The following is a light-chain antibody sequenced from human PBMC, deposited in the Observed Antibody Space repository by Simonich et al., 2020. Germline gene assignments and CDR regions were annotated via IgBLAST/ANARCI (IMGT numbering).Light chain of an antibody. Sequence: QSALTQPASVSGSPGQSITISCPGTSSDVGGYNSVSWSQQHPGKAPKLIIYDVSTRPSGVSNRFSGSKSVNTASLTISGLQAEDEADYYCSSYTSSSTWVFGGGTKLTVL. CDR3: SSYTSSSTWV. J-gene: IGLJ3*02. V-gene: IGLV2-14*01. CDR2: DVS. CDR1: SSDVGGYNS.